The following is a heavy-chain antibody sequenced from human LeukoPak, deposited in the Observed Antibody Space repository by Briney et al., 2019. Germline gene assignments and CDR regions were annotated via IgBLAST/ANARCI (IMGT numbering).Heavy chain of an antibody. CDR1: GFTFSNYQ. J-gene: IGHJ4*02. CDR2: ITGTAGTI. Sequence: PGGSLRLSCAASGFTFSNYQMSWVRQAPGKGLEWVAYITGTAGTIFYVDSVKGRFTISRDNARNSLYLQMNSLRAEDTAIYYCAREPSYFDYWGQGTLVTVSS. D-gene: IGHD3-16*01. CDR3: AREPSYFDY. V-gene: IGHV3-48*03.